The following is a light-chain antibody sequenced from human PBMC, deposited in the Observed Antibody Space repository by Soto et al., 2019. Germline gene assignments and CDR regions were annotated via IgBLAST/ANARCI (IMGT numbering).Light chain of an antibody. CDR3: AAWDDSLNVLV. J-gene: IGLJ2*01. V-gene: IGLV1-44*01. Sequence: QSVLTQPPSASGTPGQRVTISCSGSRSNIGSNTVNWYQQLPGTAPKLLIYSNNQRPSGVPDRFSGSKSGTSASLAISGLQPEDEADYYCAAWDDSLNVLVFGGGTKLTVL. CDR1: RSNIGSNT. CDR2: SNN.